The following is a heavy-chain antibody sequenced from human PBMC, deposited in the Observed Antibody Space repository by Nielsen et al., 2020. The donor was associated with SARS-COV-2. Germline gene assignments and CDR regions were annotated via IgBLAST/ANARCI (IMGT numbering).Heavy chain of an antibody. CDR2: INPTNGGT. D-gene: IGHD5-18*01. CDR3: ARWGNTAMVDYYYYGMDV. Sequence: ASVKVSCKASGYTFTNHYMHWVRQAPGQGLEWMGLINPTNGGTTYAQKFQGRVTMTRNTSISTAYMELSSLRSEDTAVYYCARWGNTAMVDYYYYGMDVWGQGTTVTVSS. CDR1: GYTFTNHY. J-gene: IGHJ6*02. V-gene: IGHV1-46*01.